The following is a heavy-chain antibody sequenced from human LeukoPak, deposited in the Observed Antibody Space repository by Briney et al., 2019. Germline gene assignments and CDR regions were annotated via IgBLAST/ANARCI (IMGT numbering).Heavy chain of an antibody. Sequence: GGSLRLSCAASGFIFSSYPMSWVRQAPGKGLEWVSAITSSGDSIYYADSVQGRFTISRDNSKNTLSLQMNSLRAEDTAVYYCAKELVEYYDSSGYSYYYYYGMDVWGQGTTVTVSS. CDR3: AKELVEYYDSSGYSYYYYYGMDV. CDR2: ITSSGDSI. J-gene: IGHJ6*02. V-gene: IGHV3-23*01. CDR1: GFIFSSYP. D-gene: IGHD3-22*01.